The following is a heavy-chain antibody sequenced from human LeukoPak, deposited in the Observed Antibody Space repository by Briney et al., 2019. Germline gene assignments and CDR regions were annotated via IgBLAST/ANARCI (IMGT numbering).Heavy chain of an antibody. J-gene: IGHJ4*02. CDR3: TTFPGYSSGWYDHFDY. Sequence: GESLKISCAASGFTFSNAWMSWVRQAPGKGLEWVGRIKSKTDGGTTDYAAPVKGRFTISRDDSKNTLYLQMNSLKTEDTAVYYCTTFPGYSSGWYDHFDYWGQGTLVTVSS. CDR1: GFTFSNAW. V-gene: IGHV3-15*01. D-gene: IGHD6-19*01. CDR2: IKSKTDGGTT.